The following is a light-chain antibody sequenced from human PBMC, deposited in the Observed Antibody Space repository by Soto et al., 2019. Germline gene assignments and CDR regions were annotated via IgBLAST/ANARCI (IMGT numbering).Light chain of an antibody. CDR3: HQLNRNPT. CDR2: AAY. V-gene: IGKV1-9*01. CDR1: QGVSTY. Sequence: IQVTQSPSSLSASVGDRITITCRASQGVSTYLAWYQQKPGKAPKLLIYAAYTLQSGVPSRFSGGGSGTDFTLTINSLQPEDFATYYCHQLNRNPTFGGGTKVEIK. J-gene: IGKJ4*01.